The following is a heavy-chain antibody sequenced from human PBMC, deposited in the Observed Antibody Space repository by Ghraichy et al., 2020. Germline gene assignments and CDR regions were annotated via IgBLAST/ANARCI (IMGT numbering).Heavy chain of an antibody. J-gene: IGHJ4*02. CDR3: VRKRSVDEYYFDY. CDR2: IYYTGTT. D-gene: IGHD2/OR15-2a*01. Sequence: SETLSLTCSVFGSSVGGRTYDWAWIRQSPGTGREWIGTIYYTGTTYYKVSLRGRVTLDIDWIQNRISLKLKSLTAADTAVYYCVRKRSVDEYYFDYWGQGLLVTVSS. V-gene: IGHV4-39*01. CDR1: GSSVGGRTYD.